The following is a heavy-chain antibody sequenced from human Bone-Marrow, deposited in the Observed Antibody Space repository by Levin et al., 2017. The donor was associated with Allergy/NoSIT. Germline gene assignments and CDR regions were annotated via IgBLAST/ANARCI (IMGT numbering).Heavy chain of an antibody. V-gene: IGHV4-38-2*01. J-gene: IGHJ4*02. CDR2: VFHTGST. CDR3: VRRRGGGYFDA. D-gene: IGHD3-10*01. Sequence: SETLSLTCVVSNSSISSGDYWGWIRQPPGKGLEWIANVFHTGSTCYNVSLQSRVTISVDTSRNHFFLKVNSLTVADTAVYYCVRRRGGGYFDAWGQGILVTVSS. CDR1: NSSISSGDY.